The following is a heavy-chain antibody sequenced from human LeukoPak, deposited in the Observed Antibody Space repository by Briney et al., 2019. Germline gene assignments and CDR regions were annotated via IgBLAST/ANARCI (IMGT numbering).Heavy chain of an antibody. Sequence: GGSLEISCKGSGYSFSSYWIALVRQMPGKSLEWMGVIYPGDSDTRYSPSFQGQVTISVDKSISTAYLQWSSLKASDTAMYYCARRGYYDSSTGKNWFDPWGQGTLVTVSS. D-gene: IGHD3-22*01. J-gene: IGHJ5*02. CDR3: ARRGYYDSSTGKNWFDP. V-gene: IGHV5-51*01. CDR2: IYPGDSDT. CDR1: GYSFSSYW.